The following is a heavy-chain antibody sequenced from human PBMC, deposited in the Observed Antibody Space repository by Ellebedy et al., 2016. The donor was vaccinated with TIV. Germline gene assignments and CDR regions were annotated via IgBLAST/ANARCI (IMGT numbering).Heavy chain of an antibody. CDR1: NCSLSGYY. V-gene: IGHV4-59*13. CDR2: IYYSGYT. D-gene: IGHD2-15*01. Sequence: SETLSLXXTVSNCSLSGYYWSWIRQPPGKGLEWIGYIYYSGYTTYNPSLKSRVTISVSTSKNQITLNLSSVTAADTAVYYSARFIPIGYCTTGDCDRGFDFWGQGTLVTVSS. CDR3: ARFIPIGYCTTGDCDRGFDF. J-gene: IGHJ4*02.